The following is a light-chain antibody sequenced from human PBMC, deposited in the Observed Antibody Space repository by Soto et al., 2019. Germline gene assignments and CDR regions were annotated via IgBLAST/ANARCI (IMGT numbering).Light chain of an antibody. CDR2: DAS. V-gene: IGKV3-11*01. J-gene: IGKJ5*01. CDR1: QSVSSY. Sequence: EIVLAQSPATLSLSPGERATLSCRASQSVSSYLAWYQQKPGQAPRPLIYDASSRATGIPARFSGSGSGTDFTLTISSLEPEDFAVYYCQQRSNWPFGTFGQGTRLEIK. CDR3: QQRSNWPFGT.